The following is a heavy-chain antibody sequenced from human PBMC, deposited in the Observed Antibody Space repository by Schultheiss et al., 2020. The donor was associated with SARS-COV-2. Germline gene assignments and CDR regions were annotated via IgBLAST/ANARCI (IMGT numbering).Heavy chain of an antibody. CDR3: ARVSPSRRVVSFDY. J-gene: IGHJ4*02. CDR2: IYHSGST. V-gene: IGHV4-30-2*01. D-gene: IGHD2-8*02. Sequence: SETLSLTCAVSGGSISSGGYSWSWIRQPPGKGLEWIGYIYHSGSTYYNPSLKSRVTISVDRSKNQFSLKLSSVTAADTAVYYCARVSPSRRVVSFDYWGQGTLVTVSS. CDR1: GGSISSGGYS.